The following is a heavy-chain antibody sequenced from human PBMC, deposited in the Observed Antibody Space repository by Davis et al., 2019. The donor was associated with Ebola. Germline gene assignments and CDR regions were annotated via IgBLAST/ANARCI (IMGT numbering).Heavy chain of an antibody. J-gene: IGHJ6*04. CDR3: ARSPKNWGLYYYYYGMDV. CDR2: ISSSGSTI. CDR1: GFTFSRYT. Sequence: PGGSLRLSCAASGFTFSRYTLHWVRQAPGKGLEWVSYISSSGSTIYYADSVKGRFTISRDNAKNSLYLQMNSLRAEDTAVYYCARSPKNWGLYYYYYGMDVWGKGTTVTVSS. D-gene: IGHD7-27*01. V-gene: IGHV3-48*04.